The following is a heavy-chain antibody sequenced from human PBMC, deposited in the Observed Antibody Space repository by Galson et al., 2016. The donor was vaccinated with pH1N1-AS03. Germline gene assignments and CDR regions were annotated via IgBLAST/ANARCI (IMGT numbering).Heavy chain of an antibody. J-gene: IGHJ1*01. V-gene: IGHV3-74*01. CDR2: IKSDGSNT. CDR3: ASGYCSGGTCQSGYFQH. Sequence: SLRLSCAASGFTFSTYSMNWVRQAPGKGLEWVSGIKSDGSNTIYADSVKGRFTISRDNSKNTLYLQMNSLRPEDTAVYYCASGYCSGGTCQSGYFQHWGQGALVTVSS. D-gene: IGHD2-15*01. CDR1: GFTFSTYS.